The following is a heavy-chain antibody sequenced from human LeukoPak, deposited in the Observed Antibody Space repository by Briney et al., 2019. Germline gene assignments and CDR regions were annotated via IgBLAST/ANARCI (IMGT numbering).Heavy chain of an antibody. Sequence: GGSLRLSCAASGFTFSSYGMHWVRQAPGKGLEWVAFIRYDGSNKYYADSVKGRFTISRDNSKNTLYLQMNSLRAEDTAVYYCAKDRARYYYDSSGPFDYWGQGTLVTVSS. CDR1: GFTFSSYG. V-gene: IGHV3-30*02. CDR3: AKDRARYYYDSSGPFDY. J-gene: IGHJ4*02. D-gene: IGHD3-22*01. CDR2: IRYDGSNK.